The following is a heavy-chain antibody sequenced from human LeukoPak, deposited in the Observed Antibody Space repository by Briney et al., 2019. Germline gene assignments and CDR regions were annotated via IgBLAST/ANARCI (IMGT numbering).Heavy chain of an antibody. Sequence: GASVTVSCKASGYTFTSYGISWVRQAPGQGLEWMGWISAYNGNTNYAQKLQGRVTMTTDTSTSTAYMELRSLRSDDTAVYYCAREGGQLLREAFDIWGQGTMVTVSS. CDR1: GYTFTSYG. CDR3: AREGGQLLREAFDI. J-gene: IGHJ3*02. D-gene: IGHD2-2*01. CDR2: ISAYNGNT. V-gene: IGHV1-18*01.